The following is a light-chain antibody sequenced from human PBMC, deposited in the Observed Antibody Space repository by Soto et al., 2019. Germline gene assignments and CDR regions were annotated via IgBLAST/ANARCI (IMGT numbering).Light chain of an antibody. CDR1: ENVYINS. V-gene: IGKV3-20*01. CDR2: GAA. J-gene: IGKJ4*01. CDR3: QRYNNWPLT. Sequence: EIVLTQSPGTLSLSPGEGATLSCRASENVYINSLAWYQQKPGQPPRLLIYGAATRASAVPDRFSGSGSGADFTLTITGLEPGDFAIYYCQRYNNWPLTFGGGTKVESK.